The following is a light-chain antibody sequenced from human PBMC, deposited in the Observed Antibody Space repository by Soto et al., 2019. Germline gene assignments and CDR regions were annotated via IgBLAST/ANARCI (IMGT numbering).Light chain of an antibody. V-gene: IGKV3-15*01. CDR3: LQYHNLWA. CDR2: RSS. J-gene: IGKJ1*01. CDR1: QNIYYN. Sequence: ILMTQSPATVSVSPGESATLSCRASQNIYYNVAWYQHRPGQAPRLLIYRSSTRAPGVPARFSGSGSGTEFTLTISRLQTDDFTVYSCLQYHNLWAFGQGTKVEI.